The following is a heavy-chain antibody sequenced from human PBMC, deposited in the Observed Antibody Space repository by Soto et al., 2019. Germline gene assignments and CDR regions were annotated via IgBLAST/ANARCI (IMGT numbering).Heavy chain of an antibody. J-gene: IGHJ6*02. V-gene: IGHV5-51*01. Sequence: GESLKISCKGSGYSFTSYWIGWVRQMPGKGLEWMGIIYPGDSDTRYSPSFQGQVTISADKSISTAYLQWSSLKASDTAMYYCAITDVLRFLEWLSQPYYYYGMDVWRQGTTVTVSS. CDR3: AITDVLRFLEWLSQPYYYYGMDV. D-gene: IGHD3-3*01. CDR1: GYSFTSYW. CDR2: IYPGDSDT.